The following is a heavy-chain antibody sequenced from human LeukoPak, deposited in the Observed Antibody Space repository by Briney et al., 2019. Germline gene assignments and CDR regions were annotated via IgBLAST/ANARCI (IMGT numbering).Heavy chain of an antibody. J-gene: IGHJ6*03. D-gene: IGHD5-24*01. CDR2: IIPIFGTA. Sequence: SVKVSCKASGGTFTSYAISWVRQAPGQGLEWMGGIIPIFGTANYAQKFQGRVTITADESTSTAYMELSSLRSEDTAVYYCARVESLGRFYYYMDVWGKGTTVTVSS. V-gene: IGHV1-69*13. CDR1: GGTFTSYA. CDR3: ARVESLGRFYYYMDV.